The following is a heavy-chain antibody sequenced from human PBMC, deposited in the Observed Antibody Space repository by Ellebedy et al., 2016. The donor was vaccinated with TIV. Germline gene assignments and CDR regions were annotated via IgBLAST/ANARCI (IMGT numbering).Heavy chain of an antibody. V-gene: IGHV3-21*01. Sequence: GGSLRLSCAASGFTFSSYSMNWVRQAPGKGLEWVSSISSSSSYIYYADSVKGRFTISRDNAKNSLYLQMYSLRAEDTAVYYCASPVGATRPFDYWGQGTLVTVSS. D-gene: IGHD1-26*01. J-gene: IGHJ4*02. CDR1: GFTFSSYS. CDR3: ASPVGATRPFDY. CDR2: ISSSSSYI.